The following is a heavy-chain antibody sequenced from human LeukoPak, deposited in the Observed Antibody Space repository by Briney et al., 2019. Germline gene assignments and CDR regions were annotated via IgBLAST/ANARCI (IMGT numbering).Heavy chain of an antibody. Sequence: EASVKVSCKASGYTFTSYGISWVRQAPGQGLEWMGWISAYNGNTNYAQKLQGRVTMTTDTSTTTAYMELRSLRSDDTAVYYCAANGLTAAGASFDYWGQGTLVTVSS. D-gene: IGHD6-13*01. CDR1: GYTFTSYG. V-gene: IGHV1-18*01. J-gene: IGHJ4*02. CDR2: ISAYNGNT. CDR3: AANGLTAAGASFDY.